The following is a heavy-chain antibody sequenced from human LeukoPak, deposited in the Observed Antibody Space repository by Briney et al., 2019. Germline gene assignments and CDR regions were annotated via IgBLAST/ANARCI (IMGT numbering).Heavy chain of an antibody. CDR2: IYYSGST. Sequence: SETLSLTCTVSGGSISSFYWSWIRQPPGKGLEWVGYIYYSGSTNYNPSLKSRVTISVDTSKNQFSLRLNSVTAADTAVYYCARLSSGSSSWYDIDYWGQGTLVTVSS. CDR3: ARLSSGSSSWYDIDY. D-gene: IGHD6-13*01. J-gene: IGHJ4*02. V-gene: IGHV4-59*08. CDR1: GGSISSFY.